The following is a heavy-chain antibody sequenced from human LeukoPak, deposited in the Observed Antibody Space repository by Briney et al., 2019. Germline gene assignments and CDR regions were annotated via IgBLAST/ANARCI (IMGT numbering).Heavy chain of an antibody. CDR3: GRDIATAVDY. D-gene: IGHD6-13*01. V-gene: IGHV3-43*02. Sequence: GGSLRLSCAASGFTFDDYAMHWVRQAPGKGLEWVSLISGDGGSTYYADSVKGRFTISRDNAKNTLYLQMNSLRAEDTAIYYCGRDIATAVDYWGLGTLVTVSS. CDR2: ISGDGGST. CDR1: GFTFDDYA. J-gene: IGHJ4*02.